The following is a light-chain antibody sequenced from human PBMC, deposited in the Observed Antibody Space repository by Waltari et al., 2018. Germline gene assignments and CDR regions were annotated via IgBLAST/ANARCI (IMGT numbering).Light chain of an antibody. CDR1: GTNLGAGYA. J-gene: IGLJ3*02. CDR2: GST. V-gene: IGLV1-40*01. CDR3: QSYDTTLSVV. Sequence: SVLTPPPSVSGAPGQRVAISCPGCGTNLGAGYAVHWYQQLPRAAPKLLIDGSTSRPLGVPDRFFGSTSGTSAFLAITGLQAEDEADYYCQSYDTTLSVVFGGGTKLTVL.